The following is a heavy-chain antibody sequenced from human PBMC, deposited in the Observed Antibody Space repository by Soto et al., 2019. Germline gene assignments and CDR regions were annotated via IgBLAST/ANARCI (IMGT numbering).Heavy chain of an antibody. CDR1: GFTFSSYA. CDR3: AKECITIFGVVIPDNPYYYGMDV. CDR2: ISGSGGST. Sequence: PGGSLRLSCAASGFTFSSYAMSWVRQAPGKGLEWVSAISGSGGSTYYADSVKGRFTISRDNSKNTLYLQMNSLRAEDTAVYYCAKECITIFGVVIPDNPYYYGMDVWGQGTTVTVSS. J-gene: IGHJ6*02. V-gene: IGHV3-23*01. D-gene: IGHD3-3*01.